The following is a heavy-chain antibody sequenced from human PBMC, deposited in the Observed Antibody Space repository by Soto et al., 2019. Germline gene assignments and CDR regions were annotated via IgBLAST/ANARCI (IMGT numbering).Heavy chain of an antibody. CDR1: GFTFSSYG. V-gene: IGHV3-30*18. D-gene: IGHD4-17*01. J-gene: IGHJ4*02. CDR2: ISYDGSNK. Sequence: PGGSLRLSCAASGFTFSSYGMHWVRQAPGKGLEWVAVISYDGSNKYYADSVKGRFTISRDNSKNTLYLQMNSLRAEDTAVYYCAKDGYGDYPTFSTLDYWGQGTLVTVS. CDR3: AKDGYGDYPTFSTLDY.